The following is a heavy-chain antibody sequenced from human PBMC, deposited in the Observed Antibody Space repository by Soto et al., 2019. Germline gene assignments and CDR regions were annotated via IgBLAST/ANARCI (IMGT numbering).Heavy chain of an antibody. J-gene: IGHJ6*02. CDR2: IRGFSPYT. D-gene: IGHD2-15*01. CDR3: ARDRGYDAHDYYYNAMDV. CDR1: GFTFRTYT. Sequence: PGGSLRLSCISSGFTFRTYTMNWVRQAPGKGLEWVSDIRGFSPYTFYAESVKGRFTISRDNAKNSLYPQMNSLSAEDTDVYYCARDRGYDAHDYYYNAMDVWGQGTTVTVSS. V-gene: IGHV3-21*01.